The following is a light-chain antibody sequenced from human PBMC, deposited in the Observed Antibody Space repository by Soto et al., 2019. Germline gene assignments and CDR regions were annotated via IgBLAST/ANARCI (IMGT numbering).Light chain of an antibody. Sequence: EIVMTQSPATLSVSPGDRATLSCRASQSVSSNLAWYQQKPGQPPRLLIYGASTRASGIPARFSGSGSGTEFTLTISSLQSEDVAVYYCQQYYYARRTFGQGTKVEIK. CDR2: GAS. CDR3: QQYYYARRT. V-gene: IGKV3-15*01. CDR1: QSVSSN. J-gene: IGKJ1*01.